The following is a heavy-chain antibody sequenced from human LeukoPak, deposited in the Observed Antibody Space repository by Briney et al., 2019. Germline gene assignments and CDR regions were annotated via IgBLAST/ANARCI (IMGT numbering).Heavy chain of an antibody. CDR1: GGSVSSGSYY. J-gene: IGHJ5*02. V-gene: IGHV4-61*01. D-gene: IGHD2-15*01. Sequence: SETLSLTCTVSGGSVSSGSYYWSWIRQPPGKGLEWIGYIYYSGSTNYNPSLKSRVTISVDTSKNQFSLKLSSVTAADTAVYYCARAGCSGGSCYSDYNWFDPWGQGTLVTVSS. CDR3: ARAGCSGGSCYSDYNWFDP. CDR2: IYYSGST.